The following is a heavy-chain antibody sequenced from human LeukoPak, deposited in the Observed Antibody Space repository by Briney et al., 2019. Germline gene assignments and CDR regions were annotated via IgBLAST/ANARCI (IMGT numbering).Heavy chain of an antibody. Sequence: SETLSLTCTVSGDSLSSGSYYWSWIRQPAGEGLEWIGRIDTSGSTNYNPSLKSRVTISVDTSKNQFYLKLSSVTAADTAVYYCARGTGSGSYFPFDYWGQGTLVTVSS. CDR1: GDSLSSGSYY. CDR2: IDTSGST. CDR3: ARGTGSGSYFPFDY. V-gene: IGHV4-61*02. D-gene: IGHD3-10*01. J-gene: IGHJ4*02.